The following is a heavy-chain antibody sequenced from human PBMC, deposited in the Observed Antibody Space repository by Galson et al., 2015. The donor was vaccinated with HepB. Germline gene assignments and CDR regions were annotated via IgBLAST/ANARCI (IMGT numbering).Heavy chain of an antibody. V-gene: IGHV3-33*01. D-gene: IGHD4-17*01. CDR1: GFTFSSYG. Sequence: SLRLSCAASGFTFSSYGMHWVRQAPGKGLEWVAVIWYDGSNKYYADSVKGRFTISRDNSKNTLYLQMNSLRAEDTAVYYCARDDTGYGDYYYYYGMDVWGQGTTVTVSS. CDR3: ARDDTGYGDYYYYYGMDV. CDR2: IWYDGSNK. J-gene: IGHJ6*02.